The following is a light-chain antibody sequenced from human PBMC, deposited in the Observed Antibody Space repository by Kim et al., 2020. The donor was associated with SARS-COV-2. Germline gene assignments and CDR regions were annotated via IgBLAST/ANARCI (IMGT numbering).Light chain of an antibody. CDR3: QERSNWPLT. V-gene: IGKV3-11*01. CDR1: QSVSSY. Sequence: LSPGERATRSGRASQSVSSYLAWYQQKPGQAPRLPIYDASNRATGIPARVSGSGSETDFTLTISSLEPEDFAVYYCQERSNWPLTFGGGTKVDIK. CDR2: DAS. J-gene: IGKJ4*01.